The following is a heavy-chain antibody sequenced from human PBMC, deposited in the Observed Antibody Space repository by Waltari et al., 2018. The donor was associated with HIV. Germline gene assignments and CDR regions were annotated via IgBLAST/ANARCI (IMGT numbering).Heavy chain of an antibody. D-gene: IGHD2-15*01. Sequence: EVQLLESGGGLVQPGGSLRLSCAASGFTFKYAMSWVRQAPGKGLEWVSGISGSGGSTYYADSVKGRATASRDNSKNTMYLQMNSLRVEDTAVYYCAKGLGKFSGGTWSLEIALDAWGQGTTVTVSS. CDR2: ISGSGGST. CDR3: AKGLGKFSGGTWSLEIALDA. J-gene: IGHJ6*02. V-gene: IGHV3-23*01. CDR1: GFTFKYA.